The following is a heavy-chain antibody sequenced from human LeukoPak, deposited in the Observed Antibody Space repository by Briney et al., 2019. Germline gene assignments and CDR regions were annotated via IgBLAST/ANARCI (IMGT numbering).Heavy chain of an antibody. J-gene: IGHJ5*02. V-gene: IGHV3-7*01. CDR1: GFTFSSYW. CDR2: IKQDGSEK. CDR3: ARENYDFWSGYFRFRGATWFDP. Sequence: GSLRLSCAASGFTFSSYWMSWVRQAPGKGLEWVANIKQDGSEKYYVDSVKGRFTISRDNAKNSLYLQMNSLRAEDTAVYYCARENYDFWSGYFRFRGATWFDPWGQGTLVTVSS. D-gene: IGHD3-3*01.